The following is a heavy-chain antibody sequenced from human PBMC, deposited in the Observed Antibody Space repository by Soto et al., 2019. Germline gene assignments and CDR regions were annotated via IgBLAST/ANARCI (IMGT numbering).Heavy chain of an antibody. V-gene: IGHV3-73*01. D-gene: IGHD3-16*01. J-gene: IGHJ5*02. CDR1: GFAFSGSA. CDR2: IRSKGHNYAT. Sequence: GSLRLSCAASGFAFSGSAMYWVRQASGKGPEWVGRIRSKGHNYATEYAASVKGRFTISRDDSKNTAYLQMNSLQTEDTAVYYCTRDLFSYDYSGILWFDPWGQGTLVTVSS. CDR3: TRDLFSYDYSGILWFDP.